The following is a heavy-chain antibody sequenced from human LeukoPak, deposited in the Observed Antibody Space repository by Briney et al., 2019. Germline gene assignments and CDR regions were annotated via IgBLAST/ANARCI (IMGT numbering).Heavy chain of an antibody. CDR1: GFIFTNYN. V-gene: IGHV3-49*04. CDR3: TREAIAAAGDFDY. Sequence: PGGSLRLSCAASGFIFTNYNLNWVRQAPGKGLEWVGFIRSKAYGGTTEYAASVKGRFTISRDDSKSIAYLQMNSLKTEDTAVYYCTREAIAAAGDFDYWGQGTLVTVSS. CDR2: IRSKAYGGTT. D-gene: IGHD6-13*01. J-gene: IGHJ4*02.